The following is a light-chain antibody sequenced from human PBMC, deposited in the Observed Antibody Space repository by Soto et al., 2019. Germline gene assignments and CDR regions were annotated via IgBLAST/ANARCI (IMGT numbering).Light chain of an antibody. J-gene: IGKJ1*01. CDR1: QSVGSN. Sequence: EIVMTQSPATLSVSPGERATLPCRASQSVGSNLAWYQKKPGQAPRLLIYGASTRATGIPARFSGSGSGTEFTLTISSLQSEDFAVYYCQQYDNWWTFGQGTXVXI. CDR3: QQYDNWWT. CDR2: GAS. V-gene: IGKV3-15*01.